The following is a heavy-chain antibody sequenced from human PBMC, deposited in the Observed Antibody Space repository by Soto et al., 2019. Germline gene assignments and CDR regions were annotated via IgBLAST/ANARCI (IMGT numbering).Heavy chain of an antibody. V-gene: IGHV1-3*01. CDR2: ISPGNGNT. J-gene: IGHJ6*02. CDR1: GYTFTTYV. Sequence: QVQLVQSGAEVKKPGASVKVSCKASGYTFTTYVIHWLRQAPGQRLEWMGWISPGNGNTKYSQNFQGRVTITRDTSATTAFMELGSLRSEDTAIYFCARDLGPYYDSIDYGMDVWGQGTTVTVSS. D-gene: IGHD3-22*01. CDR3: ARDLGPYYDSIDYGMDV.